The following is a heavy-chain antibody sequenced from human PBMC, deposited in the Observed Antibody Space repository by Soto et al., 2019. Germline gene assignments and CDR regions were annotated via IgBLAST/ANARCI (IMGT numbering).Heavy chain of an antibody. CDR2: IYYSGST. Sequence: SETLSLTCTFSGGSISAYYWSWIRQPPGKGLEWIGHIYYSGSTNYSPSLKSRVSISIDTSKRQFSLNLRSVTAADTAVYYCARVGSGSYYDLNWFDPWGQGKVVTVSS. V-gene: IGHV4-59*01. CDR1: GGSISAYY. CDR3: ARVGSGSYYDLNWFDP. D-gene: IGHD1-26*01. J-gene: IGHJ5*02.